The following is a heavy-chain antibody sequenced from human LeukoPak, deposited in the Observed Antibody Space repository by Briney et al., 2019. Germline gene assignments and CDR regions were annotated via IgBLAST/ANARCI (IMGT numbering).Heavy chain of an antibody. D-gene: IGHD3-22*01. V-gene: IGHV1-46*01. CDR1: GYTFTSYY. CDR2: INPSGGST. Sequence: ASVKVSCKASGYTFTSYYMHWVRQAPGQGLEWMGIINPSGGSTSYAQKFQGRVTMTRDTSISAAYMELSRLRSDDTAVYYCARWYYYDSSGSYYFDYWGQGTLVTVSS. CDR3: ARWYYYDSSGSYYFDY. J-gene: IGHJ4*02.